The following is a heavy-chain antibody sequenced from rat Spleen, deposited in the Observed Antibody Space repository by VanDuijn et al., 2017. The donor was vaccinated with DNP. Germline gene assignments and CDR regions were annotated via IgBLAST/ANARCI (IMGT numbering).Heavy chain of an antibody. CDR3: ARQRGYFDY. CDR2: IRTGGANA. V-gene: IGHV5S13*01. CDR1: GFTFNNYA. Sequence: EVQLVESGGGLVKPGGSLKLSCAASGFTFNNYAMAWVRQAPTKGLEGVASIRTGGANAYYRDSVKGRFTISRDNSKNTQYLQMDSLRSEDMATYYCARQRGYFDYWGRGVLVTVSS. J-gene: IGHJ2*01. D-gene: IGHD1-11*01.